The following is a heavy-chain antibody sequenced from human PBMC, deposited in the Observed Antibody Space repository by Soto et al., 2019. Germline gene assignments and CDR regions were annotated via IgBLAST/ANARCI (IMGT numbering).Heavy chain of an antibody. J-gene: IGHJ4*02. CDR2: ISAYNGNT. D-gene: IGHD3-22*01. CDR3: ARDWPTDSSGYCLFDY. V-gene: IGHV1-18*01. CDR1: GYTFTSYG. Sequence: GASVKVSCKASGYTFTSYGISWVRQAPGQGLEWMGWISAYNGNTNYAQKLQGRVTMTTDTSTSTAYMELRSLRSDDTAVYYCARDWPTDSSGYCLFDYWGQGTLVTVSS.